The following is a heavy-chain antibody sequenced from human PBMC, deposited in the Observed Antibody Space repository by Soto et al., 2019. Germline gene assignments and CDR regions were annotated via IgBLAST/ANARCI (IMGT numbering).Heavy chain of an antibody. V-gene: IGHV2-26*01. J-gene: IGHJ5*02. D-gene: IGHD6-13*01. Sequence: QVTLKESGPVLVKPTETLTLTCTVSGFSLSNARMGVSWIRQPPGKALEWLAHIFSNDEKSYSTSLKSRRTISKDNSKSQVGITMTNMDPVDTATYYCARMGSYSSSWYGWFAPWGEGTLVTVSS. CDR3: ARMGSYSSSWYGWFAP. CDR1: GFSLSNARMG. CDR2: IFSNDEK.